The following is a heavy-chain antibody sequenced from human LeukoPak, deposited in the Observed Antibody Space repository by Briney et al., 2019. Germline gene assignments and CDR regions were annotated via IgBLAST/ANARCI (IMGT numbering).Heavy chain of an antibody. D-gene: IGHD3-22*01. V-gene: IGHV3-7*01. Sequence: GGSLRLSCVASGISFSSYWMAWVRQAPGKRLEWVANIKYDGTHKFYAGSVKGRFTISRDNAKNSFFLEMNSLTADDTAVYFCASSHDSSGNDWGQGTLVTVSS. J-gene: IGHJ4*02. CDR2: IKYDGTHK. CDR1: GISFSSYW. CDR3: ASSHDSSGND.